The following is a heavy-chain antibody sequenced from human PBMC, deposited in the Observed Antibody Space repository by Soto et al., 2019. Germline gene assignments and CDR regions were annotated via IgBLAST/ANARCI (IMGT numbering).Heavy chain of an antibody. V-gene: IGHV4-30-4*01. CDR3: AREVRGYYDRSGYFGC. Sequence: QVQLQESGPGLVKPSQTLSLTCTVSGGSISSGDYYWSWIRQPPGKSMEWIGYIYYSGSTYYNPSLKSRVTISVDTSKNQFSLKLSSVTAADTAVYYCAREVRGYYDRSGYFGCWGQGTLGTVSS. CDR2: IYYSGST. J-gene: IGHJ4*02. D-gene: IGHD3-22*01. CDR1: GGSISSGDYY.